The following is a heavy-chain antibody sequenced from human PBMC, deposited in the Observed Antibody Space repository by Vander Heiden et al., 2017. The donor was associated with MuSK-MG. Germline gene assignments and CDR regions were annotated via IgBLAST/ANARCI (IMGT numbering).Heavy chain of an antibody. CDR3: ARLLSSWDYYYYGMDV. V-gene: IGHV3-11*01. CDR2: ISSSGSTI. D-gene: IGHD6-13*01. Sequence: QVQLVESGGGLVKPGGSLRLSCAASGFTFSDYYMSWIRQAPGKGLEWVSYISSSGSTIYYADSVKGRFTISRDNAKNSLYLQMNSLRAEETAVYYCARLLSSWDYYYYGMDVWGQGTTVTVSS. CDR1: GFTFSDYY. J-gene: IGHJ6*02.